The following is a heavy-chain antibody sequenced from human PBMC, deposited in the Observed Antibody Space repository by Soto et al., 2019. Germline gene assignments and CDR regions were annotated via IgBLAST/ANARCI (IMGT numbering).Heavy chain of an antibody. CDR2: TYYRSEWYN. Sequence: SQTLSLTCAISGDSVSSNSAAWNWIRQSPSRGLEWLGRTYYRSEWYNEYAVSVKSRITINPATSKNQFSLQLNSVTTEDTAVCYYASDQVAGTFHYYYYNGMDVWGQGTTVTVSS. CDR3: ASDQVAGTFHYYYYNGMDV. CDR1: GDSVSSNSAA. J-gene: IGHJ6*02. D-gene: IGHD6-19*01. V-gene: IGHV6-1*01.